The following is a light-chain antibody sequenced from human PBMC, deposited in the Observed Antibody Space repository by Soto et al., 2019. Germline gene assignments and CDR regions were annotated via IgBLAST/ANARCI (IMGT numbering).Light chain of an antibody. CDR1: SSDVGGYNY. V-gene: IGLV2-11*01. Sequence: QSALTQPRSVSGSPGQSVTISCTGSSSDVGGYNYVSWYQHHPGKAPKLLIFDVNKRPSGVPDRFSGSKSGNTASLTISGLRADHEADYYCCSYAGSFAVLFGGGTQLTVL. CDR3: CSYAGSFAVL. J-gene: IGLJ7*01. CDR2: DVN.